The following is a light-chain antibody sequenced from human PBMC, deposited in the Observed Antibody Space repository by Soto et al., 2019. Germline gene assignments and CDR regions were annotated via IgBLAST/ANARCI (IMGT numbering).Light chain of an antibody. CDR2: DAS. J-gene: IGKJ4*01. V-gene: IGKV3-20*01. CDR3: QQYRSSPPLT. Sequence: EIVLTQSPGTLSLSPGERATLSCRASQSVSSYLAWYQQKPGQAPKLLIYDASSRAAGIPDRFSGSGSGTDFTLTISRLEPDDFAGYYCQQYRSSPPLTFGGGTKVEIK. CDR1: QSVSSY.